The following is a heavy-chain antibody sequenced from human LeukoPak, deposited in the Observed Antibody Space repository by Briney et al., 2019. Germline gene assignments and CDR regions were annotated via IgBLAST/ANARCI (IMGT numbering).Heavy chain of an antibody. Sequence: SETLSLTCSVSGGSVSSGSYYWSWIRQPPGKGLEWIGYIYYSGSTNYSPSLKSRVTISVDTSKNQFSLKLSSVTAADTAVYYCAGDLLDYYYGMDVWGKGTTVTVSS. CDR2: IYYSGST. D-gene: IGHD2-21*01. V-gene: IGHV4-61*01. J-gene: IGHJ6*04. CDR3: AGDLLDYYYGMDV. CDR1: GGSVSSGSYY.